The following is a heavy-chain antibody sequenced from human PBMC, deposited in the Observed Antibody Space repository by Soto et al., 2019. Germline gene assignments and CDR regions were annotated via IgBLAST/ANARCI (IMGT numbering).Heavy chain of an antibody. CDR3: ARTGGPYGNYHLDY. CDR2: GSSSTII. Sequence: GGSLRFPCAASGFTFSSYSMNSVRQAAGKGLELVSYGSSSTIIDYAESVKGRFSIAIGNAKDSLYLQMNSLRDEDTAVYYCARTGGPYGNYHLDYWGQGTPVTVSS. CDR1: GFTFSSYS. J-gene: IGHJ4*02. D-gene: IGHD4-17*01. V-gene: IGHV3-48*02.